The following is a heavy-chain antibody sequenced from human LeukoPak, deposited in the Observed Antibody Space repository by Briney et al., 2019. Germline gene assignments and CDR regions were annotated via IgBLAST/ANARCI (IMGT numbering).Heavy chain of an antibody. V-gene: IGHV4-4*07. D-gene: IGHD5-12*01. CDR3: ARGEWLRYGYYYGMDV. J-gene: IGHJ6*02. CDR1: GGSISSYY. Sequence: MTSETLSLTCTVSGGSISSYYWSWSRQPAGKGLEWIGRIYTSGSTNYNPPLKSRVTMSVDTSKNQFSLKLSSVTAADTAVYYCARGEWLRYGYYYGMDVWGQGTTVTVSS. CDR2: IYTSGST.